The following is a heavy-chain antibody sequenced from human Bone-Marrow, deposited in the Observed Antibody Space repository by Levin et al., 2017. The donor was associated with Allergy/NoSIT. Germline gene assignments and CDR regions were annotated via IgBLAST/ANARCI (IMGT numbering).Heavy chain of an antibody. CDR3: ARVGTGTSANCQGCIGS. D-gene: IGHD1-14*01. CDR1: GYTFTAYY. J-gene: IGHJ3*01. Sequence: ASVKVSCKASGYTFTAYYLHWVRQAPGQGLEWMGWINPNSGATNYVPKFQGRVTLTRDTSISTAYMELNSLRSDDTAVYYCARVGTGTSANCQGCIGSWGQGTMVTISS. V-gene: IGHV1-2*02. CDR2: INPNSGAT.